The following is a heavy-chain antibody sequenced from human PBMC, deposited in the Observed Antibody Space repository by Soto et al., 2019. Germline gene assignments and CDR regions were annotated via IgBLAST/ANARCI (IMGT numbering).Heavy chain of an antibody. D-gene: IGHD4-17*01. CDR2: ISGSSSYI. J-gene: IGHJ4*02. Sequence: GGSLRLSCAASGFTFSSYSMNWVRQAPGKGLEWVSSISGSSSYIYYADSVKGRFTISRDNAKNSLYLQMNSRRAEDTAVYYCARDPAYGDYDPYYFDYWGQGTLVTVSS. CDR3: ARDPAYGDYDPYYFDY. V-gene: IGHV3-21*01. CDR1: GFTFSSYS.